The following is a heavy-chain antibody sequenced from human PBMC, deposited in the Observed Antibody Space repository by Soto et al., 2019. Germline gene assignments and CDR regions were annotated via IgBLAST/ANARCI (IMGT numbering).Heavy chain of an antibody. Sequence: QVQLVESGGGVVQPGRSLRLSCVASGISFSTYGMHWVRQAPGKGLEWVAVIWNDGSNKYYADSVKGRFTISKDNSKNTLYLQMNSLRAEDTAVYYCARPAHYYGDLDYWGQGTLVTVSS. V-gene: IGHV3-33*01. CDR1: GISFSTYG. J-gene: IGHJ4*02. CDR2: IWNDGSNK. D-gene: IGHD4-17*01. CDR3: ARPAHYYGDLDY.